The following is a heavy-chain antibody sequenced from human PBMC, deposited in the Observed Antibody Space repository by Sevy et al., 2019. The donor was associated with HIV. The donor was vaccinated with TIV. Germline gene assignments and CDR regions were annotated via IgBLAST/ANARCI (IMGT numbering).Heavy chain of an antibody. CDR3: ARGPPMITSERGAFDI. CDR1: GGSVSSGSNY. J-gene: IGHJ3*02. D-gene: IGHD3-16*01. CDR2: IYYSGST. V-gene: IGHV4-61*01. Sequence: SETLSLTCTVSGGSVSSGSNYWSWIRQPPGKGLEWIGYIYYSGSTNYNPSLKSRVTISVDTSKNQFSLKLSSVTAADTAVYYCARGPPMITSERGAFDIWGQGTMVTVSS.